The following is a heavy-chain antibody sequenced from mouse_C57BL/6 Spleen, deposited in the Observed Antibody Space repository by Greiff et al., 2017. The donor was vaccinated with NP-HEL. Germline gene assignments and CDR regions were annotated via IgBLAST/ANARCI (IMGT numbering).Heavy chain of an antibody. CDR3: ARGDYGSSYGY. CDR1: GYAFSSSW. J-gene: IGHJ2*01. V-gene: IGHV1-82*01. D-gene: IGHD1-1*01. Sequence: VQLKESGPELVKPGASVKISCKASGYAFSSSWMNWVKQRPGKGLEWIGRIYPGDGDTNYNGKFKGKATLTADKSSSTAYMQLSSLTSEDSAVYFCARGDYGSSYGYWGQGTTLTVSS. CDR2: IYPGDGDT.